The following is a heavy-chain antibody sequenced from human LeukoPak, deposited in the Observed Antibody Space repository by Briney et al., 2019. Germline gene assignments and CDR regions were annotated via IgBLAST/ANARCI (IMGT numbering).Heavy chain of an antibody. Sequence: SETLSLTCTVSGGSISSYYWSWIRQPPGKGLEWIGYIYYSGSTSYNPSLKSRVTISVDTSKNQFSLKLSSVTAADTAVYYCARVPYNWFDPWGQGTLVTVSS. D-gene: IGHD2-21*01. J-gene: IGHJ5*02. CDR1: GGSISSYY. CDR2: IYYSGST. V-gene: IGHV4-59*01. CDR3: ARVPYNWFDP.